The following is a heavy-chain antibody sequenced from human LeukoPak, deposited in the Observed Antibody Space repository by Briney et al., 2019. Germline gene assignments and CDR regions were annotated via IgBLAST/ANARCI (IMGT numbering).Heavy chain of an antibody. V-gene: IGHV4-39*07. CDR2: IYSSGST. J-gene: IGHJ3*02. D-gene: IGHD5-18*01. CDR1: GASVNSGSNY. Sequence: SSETLSLTCRVSGASVNSGSNYWGWIRQPPGKTLEWIGSIYSSGSTYYNPSLKSRVIIMIDTPKNHFSLTLSSVTAADTAVYYCARSDGYGLVGIWGQGTMVTVSS. CDR3: ARSDGYGLVGI.